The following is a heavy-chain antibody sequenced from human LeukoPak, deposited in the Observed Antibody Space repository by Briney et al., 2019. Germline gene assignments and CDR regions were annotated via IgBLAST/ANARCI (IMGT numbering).Heavy chain of an antibody. J-gene: IGHJ4*02. CDR1: GYTFTSHY. CDR2: INPSGGST. Sequence: GASVKVSCKASGYTFTSHYMHWVRQAPGQGLEWMGIINPSGGSTSYAQKFQGRVTMTRDTSRSTVYMELSNLRPDDTAVYYCAREIFGSGSYPDFWGQGTLVTVSS. CDR3: AREIFGSGSYPDF. V-gene: IGHV1-46*01. D-gene: IGHD3-10*01.